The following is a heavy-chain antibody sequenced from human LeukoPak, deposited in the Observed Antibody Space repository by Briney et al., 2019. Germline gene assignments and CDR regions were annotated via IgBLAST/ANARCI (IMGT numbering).Heavy chain of an antibody. Sequence: GASVKVSCKASGYTFTSYYMHWVRQAPGQGLEWMGWISAYNGNTNYAQKLQGRVTMTTDTSTSTAYMELRSLRSDDTAVYYCARDMLVVVVAATLVRPYNWFDPWGQGTLVTVSS. CDR1: GYTFTSYY. J-gene: IGHJ5*02. V-gene: IGHV1-18*04. CDR3: ARDMLVVVVAATLVRPYNWFDP. D-gene: IGHD2-15*01. CDR2: ISAYNGNT.